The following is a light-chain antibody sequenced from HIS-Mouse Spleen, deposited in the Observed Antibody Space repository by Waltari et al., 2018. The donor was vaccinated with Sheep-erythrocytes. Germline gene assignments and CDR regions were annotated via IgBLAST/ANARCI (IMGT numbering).Light chain of an antibody. V-gene: IGLV2-11*01. CDR3: CSYAGSYNHV. CDR1: SSDAGGYNY. J-gene: IGLJ1*01. Sequence: QSALTQPRSVSGSPGQSVTISCTGTSSDAGGYNYVARYQQHPGKAPKLMIYDVSKRPSGVPDRFSGSKSGNTASLTISGLQAEDEADYYCCSYAGSYNHVFATGTKVTVL. CDR2: DVS.